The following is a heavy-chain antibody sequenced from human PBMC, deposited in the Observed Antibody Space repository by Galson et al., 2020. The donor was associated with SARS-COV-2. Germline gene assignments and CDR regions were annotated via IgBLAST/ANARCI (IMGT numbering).Heavy chain of an antibody. CDR2: INWNGGST. CDR3: ARVPDVLRFLSYMDV. J-gene: IGHJ6*03. V-gene: IGHV3-20*01. D-gene: IGHD3-3*01. CDR1: GFTFDDYG. Sequence: GESLKISCAASGFTFDDYGMSWVRQAPGKGLEWVSGINWNGGSTGYADSVKGRFTISRDNAKNSLYLQMNSLRAEDTALYHCARVPDVLRFLSYMDVWGKGTTVTVSS.